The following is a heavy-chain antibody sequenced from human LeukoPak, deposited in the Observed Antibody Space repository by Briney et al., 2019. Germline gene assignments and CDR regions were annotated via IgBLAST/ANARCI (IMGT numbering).Heavy chain of an antibody. CDR2: ISAYNGNT. J-gene: IGHJ4*02. V-gene: IGHV1-18*01. CDR1: GYTFTSYG. D-gene: IGHD6-13*01. Sequence: ASVKVSCKASGYTFTSYGISWVRQAPGQGLEWMGWISAYNGNTNYAQKLQGRVTMTTDTSTSTAYMELRSLRSDDTAVYYCARDLSSWHEGISDYWGQGTLVTVSS. CDR3: ARDLSSWHEGISDY.